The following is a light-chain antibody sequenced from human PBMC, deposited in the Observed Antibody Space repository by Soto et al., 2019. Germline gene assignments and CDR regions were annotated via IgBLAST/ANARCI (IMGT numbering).Light chain of an antibody. Sequence: QSALTQPASVSGSPGQSITISCTGTNSDVGGYNYVSWYQQHPGKAPKVIIYEVSNRPSGVSNRFSGSKSGNTASLTISGLQTEDEADYYCSSYTSGTARVLGGGTKVTVL. V-gene: IGLV2-14*01. CDR3: SSYTSGTARV. CDR1: NSDVGGYNY. CDR2: EVS. J-gene: IGLJ3*02.